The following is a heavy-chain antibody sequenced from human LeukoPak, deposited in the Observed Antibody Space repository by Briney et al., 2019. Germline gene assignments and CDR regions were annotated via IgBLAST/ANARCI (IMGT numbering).Heavy chain of an antibody. CDR3: ARQGGMVASGYYYYGMDV. V-gene: IGHV4-59*08. CDR2: IYYSGSS. D-gene: IGHD1-26*01. J-gene: IGHJ6*02. Sequence: KSSETLSPTCTVSGGSISGYYWSWIRQPPGKGLEWIGYIYYSGSSNYNPSLKSRVTISVDTSKNQFSLELSSVTAADTAVYYCARQGGMVASGYYYYGMDVWGQGTTVTVSS. CDR1: GGSISGYY.